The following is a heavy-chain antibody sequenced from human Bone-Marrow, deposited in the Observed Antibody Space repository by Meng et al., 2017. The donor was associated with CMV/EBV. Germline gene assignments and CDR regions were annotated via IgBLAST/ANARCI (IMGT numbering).Heavy chain of an antibody. CDR2: IYRGGDGT. D-gene: IGHD2-2*01. J-gene: IGHJ4*02. CDR3: AKAQLLPRPFDY. CDR1: GFTFSTYT. V-gene: IGHV3-23*03. Sequence: GGSLRLSCAASGFTFSTYTLSWVRQAPGKGLEWVSVIYRGGDGTDYADSVKGRFTVSRDNSKNTLYLQMNSLRAEDTAVYYCAKAQLLPRPFDYWGQGTLVTVSS.